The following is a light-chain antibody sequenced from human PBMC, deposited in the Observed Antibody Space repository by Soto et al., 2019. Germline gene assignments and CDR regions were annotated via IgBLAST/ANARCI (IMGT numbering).Light chain of an antibody. J-gene: IGLJ1*01. V-gene: IGLV1-44*01. Sequence: QAVVTQPPSASGTPGQTVTISCSGSSSNIGSNTVNWYQQLPGTAPELLIYSNNQRPSGVPDRFSGSKSVTSASLAISGLQSEDEADYYCAAWDDSLNGLVFGTGTKLTVL. CDR1: SSNIGSNT. CDR3: AAWDDSLNGLV. CDR2: SNN.